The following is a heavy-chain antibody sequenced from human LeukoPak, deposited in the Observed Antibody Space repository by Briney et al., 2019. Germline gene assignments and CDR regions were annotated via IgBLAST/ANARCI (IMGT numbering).Heavy chain of an antibody. CDR3: ARVISGYTYDGLDY. CDR1: GLNVSSNY. J-gene: IGHJ4*02. CDR2: IYSGGSI. D-gene: IGHD5-18*01. V-gene: IGHV3-66*01. Sequence: GGSLRLSCAASGLNVSSNYMSWVRQAPGKGLEWVSVIYSGGSIYYADSVKGRFIISRDNSKNTLYLQMNSLRAEDTAVYYCARVISGYTYDGLDYWGQGTLVTVSS.